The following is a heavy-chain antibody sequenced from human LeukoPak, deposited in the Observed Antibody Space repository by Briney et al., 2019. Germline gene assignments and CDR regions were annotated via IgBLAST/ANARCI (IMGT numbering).Heavy chain of an antibody. Sequence: GASVRVSCKASGYTFTNFGISWVGQAPGQGLEDMGWISTTNGETNYALKVQGRVTMTTDASTTTATMELRNLRSDDSGVYYCARDTVRFAPSHPQRAAFDVWGQGTMVTVSS. CDR3: ARDTVRFAPSHPQRAAFDV. V-gene: IGHV1-18*01. D-gene: IGHD3-3*01. J-gene: IGHJ3*01. CDR1: GYTFTNFG. CDR2: ISTTNGET.